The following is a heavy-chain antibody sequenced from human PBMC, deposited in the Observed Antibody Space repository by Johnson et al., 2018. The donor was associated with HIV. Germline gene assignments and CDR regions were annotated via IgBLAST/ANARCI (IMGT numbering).Heavy chain of an antibody. Sequence: QVQLVESGGGVVQPGRSLRLACVASGFTFNRYGLHWVRQAPGKGLEWVATTSFDERGKHYTDSVKGRFTISRDNSKNALYLQLNSLGPEDTAVYYVWRDGAIAGAATEALDLWGQGTMVIVSS. CDR3: WRDGAIAGAATEALDL. J-gene: IGHJ3*01. CDR1: GFTFNRYG. D-gene: IGHD1-26*01. V-gene: IGHV3-30*04. CDR2: TSFDERGK.